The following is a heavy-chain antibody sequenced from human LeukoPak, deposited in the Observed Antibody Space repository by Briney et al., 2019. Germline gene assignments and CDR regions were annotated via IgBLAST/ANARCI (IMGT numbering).Heavy chain of an antibody. CDR3: ARGGDAEFDP. CDR1: GGSISSYY. CDR2: IYYSGST. Sequence: SETLSLTCTVSGGSISSYYWSWIRQPPGKGLEWIGYIYYSGSTNYNPSLKSRVTISVDTSKNQFSLKLSSVTAADTAVYYCARGGDAEFDPWGKGTLVTVSS. D-gene: IGHD3-10*01. V-gene: IGHV4-59*01. J-gene: IGHJ5*02.